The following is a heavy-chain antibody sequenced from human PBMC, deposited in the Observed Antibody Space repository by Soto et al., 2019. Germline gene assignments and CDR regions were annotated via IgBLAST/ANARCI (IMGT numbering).Heavy chain of an antibody. CDR3: ARGGMVIIPTATAFDY. Sequence: ASETLSLTCTVSGGPISTYYWSWIRQPAGKGLEWIGRIYASGSTNYNPSLKSRVTMSVATSKNQFSLKLSSVTAADTAVYYCARGGMVIIPTATAFDYWGQGTLVTVSS. D-gene: IGHD2-2*01. J-gene: IGHJ4*02. CDR2: IYASGST. CDR1: GGPISTYY. V-gene: IGHV4-4*07.